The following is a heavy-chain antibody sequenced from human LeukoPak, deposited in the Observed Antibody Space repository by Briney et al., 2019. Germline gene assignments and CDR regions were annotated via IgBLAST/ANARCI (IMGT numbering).Heavy chain of an antibody. CDR3: ARDGGHSTDLDY. V-gene: IGHV3-7*01. CDR1: GFTFSRHW. D-gene: IGHD2-8*02. Sequence: GGSLRLSCATSGFTFSRHWMSWVRQAPGKGPEWVANIKQDGSERYYVHSVKGRFAISRDNAKNSLYLQMNSLRAEDTAVYYCARDGGHSTDLDYWGQGIPVTVSS. J-gene: IGHJ4*02. CDR2: IKQDGSER.